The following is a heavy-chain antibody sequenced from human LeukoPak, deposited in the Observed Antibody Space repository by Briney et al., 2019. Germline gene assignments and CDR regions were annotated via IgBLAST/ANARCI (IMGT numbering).Heavy chain of an antibody. V-gene: IGHV3-30*02. CDR3: ANDRGVSGSYIGYYFDY. Sequence: SGGSLRLSCAASGFTFSSYGMHWVRQAPGKGLEWVAIIGYDGSNKYYADSVKGRFTISRDNSKNTLYLQMNSLGAEDTAVYYCANDRGVSGSYIGYYFDYWGQGTLVTVSS. CDR2: IGYDGSNK. D-gene: IGHD1-26*01. J-gene: IGHJ4*02. CDR1: GFTFSSYG.